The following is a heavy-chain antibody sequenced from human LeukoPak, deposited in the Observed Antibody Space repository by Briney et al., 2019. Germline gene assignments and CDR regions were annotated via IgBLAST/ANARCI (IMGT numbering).Heavy chain of an antibody. J-gene: IGHJ5*02. V-gene: IGHV3-20*01. CDR3: ARDHRVVVAASKVHWFDP. CDR2: INWNGGST. D-gene: IGHD2-15*01. Sequence: PGGSLRLSCAASGFTFDDYGMSWVRQAPGKGLEWVSGINWNGGSTGYAGSVKGRFTISRDNAKNSLYLQMNSLRAEDTALYHCARDHRVVVAASKVHWFDPWGQGTLVTVSS. CDR1: GFTFDDYG.